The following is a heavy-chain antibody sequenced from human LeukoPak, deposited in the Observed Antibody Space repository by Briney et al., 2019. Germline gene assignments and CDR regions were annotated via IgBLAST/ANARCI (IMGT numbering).Heavy chain of an antibody. Sequence: SETLSLTCTVSGGSISSDGYYWSWIRQHPGKGLEWIGYIYYSGSTYYNPSLKSRVTISVDTSKNQFSLNLSSVTAADTAVYYCARDIYRTSAYFDYWGQGTLVTVSS. CDR1: GGSISSDGYY. V-gene: IGHV4-31*03. J-gene: IGHJ4*02. CDR3: ARDIYRTSAYFDY. D-gene: IGHD3-22*01. CDR2: IYYSGST.